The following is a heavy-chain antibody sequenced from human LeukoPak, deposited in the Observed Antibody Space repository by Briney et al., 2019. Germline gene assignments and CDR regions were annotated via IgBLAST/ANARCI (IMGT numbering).Heavy chain of an antibody. CDR3: ARDSRRGGYYYYYYYMDV. CDR2: INPNSGGT. V-gene: IGHV1-2*02. D-gene: IGHD2-15*01. Sequence: APVRVSCKASGYTFTGYYMHRVRQAPGQGLEWMGWINPNSGGTNYAQKFQGRVTMTRETSISTAYMELSRLRSDDTSVYYCARDSRRGGYYYYYYYMDVWGEGTTVTVS. CDR1: GYTFTGYY. J-gene: IGHJ6*03.